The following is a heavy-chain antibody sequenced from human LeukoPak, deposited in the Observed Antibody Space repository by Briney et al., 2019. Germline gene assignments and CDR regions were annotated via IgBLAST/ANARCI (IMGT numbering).Heavy chain of an antibody. CDR3: ARGPVTLSDAFDI. CDR2: ISSSGSTI. D-gene: IGHD3-16*01. J-gene: IGHJ3*02. Sequence: GGSLRLSCAGSGFTFSDYYMSWIRQAPGKGLEWISYISSSGSTIYYADSAKGRFTISRDNAKNSLYLQMNSLRAEDTAVYYCARGPVTLSDAFDIWGQGTMVTVSS. CDR1: GFTFSDYY. V-gene: IGHV3-11*04.